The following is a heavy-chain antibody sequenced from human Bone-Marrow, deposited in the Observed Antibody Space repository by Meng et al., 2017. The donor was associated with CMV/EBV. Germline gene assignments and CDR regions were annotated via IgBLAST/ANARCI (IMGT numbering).Heavy chain of an antibody. D-gene: IGHD2-2*01. CDR2: IYYSGST. V-gene: IGHV4-39*07. CDR3: ARDRCSSTSCYGPYYGMDV. Sequence: SETLSLTCSVSGGSISSSSYYWGWIRQPPGKGLEWIGSIYYSGSTYYNPSLKGRVTISVDTSNNQFSLKLSSVTAADTAVYYCARDRCSSTSCYGPYYGMDVWGQGTTVTVSS. CDR1: GGSISSSSYY. J-gene: IGHJ6*02.